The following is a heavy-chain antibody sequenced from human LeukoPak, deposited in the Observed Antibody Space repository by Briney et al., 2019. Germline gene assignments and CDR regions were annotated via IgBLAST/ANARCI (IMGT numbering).Heavy chain of an antibody. CDR1: GFTFSSYS. CDR2: ISSSSSYI. Sequence: GGSLRLSCPASGFTFSSYSMNWVRQAPGKGLEWVSSISSSSSYIYYADSVKGRFTISRDNAKNSLYLQMNSLRAEDTAVYYCARGPLWFGELLSGDYWGQGTLVTVSS. CDR3: ARGPLWFGELLSGDY. J-gene: IGHJ4*02. V-gene: IGHV3-21*01. D-gene: IGHD3-10*01.